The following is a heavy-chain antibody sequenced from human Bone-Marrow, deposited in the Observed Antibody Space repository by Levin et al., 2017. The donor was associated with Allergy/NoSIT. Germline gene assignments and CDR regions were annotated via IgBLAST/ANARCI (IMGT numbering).Heavy chain of an antibody. Sequence: SQTLSLTCAISGDSVSSTIAAWNWIRQSPSRGLEWLGRTYYRSKWYTDYAVFVKSRITINPDTSKNQFSLQLQSVTAEDTAVYYCARWRPEDYYFDYWGLGTLVTVSS. CDR2: TYYRSKWYT. CDR3: ARWRPEDYYFDY. D-gene: IGHD2-2*01. J-gene: IGHJ4*02. CDR1: GDSVSSTIAA. V-gene: IGHV6-1*01.